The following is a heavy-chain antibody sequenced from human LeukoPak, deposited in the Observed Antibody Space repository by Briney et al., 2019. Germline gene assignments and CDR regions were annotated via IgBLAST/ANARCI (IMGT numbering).Heavy chain of an antibody. Sequence: GGSLRVSCAASGFTFSSYGRPWVRQAPGKGLEWVAVISYDGSNKYYADSVKGRFTISRDNSKNTLYLQMNSLRAEDTAVYYCAKDLGYSSGWYLDVWGQGTTVTVSS. J-gene: IGHJ6*02. D-gene: IGHD6-19*01. V-gene: IGHV3-30*18. CDR1: GFTFSSYG. CDR2: ISYDGSNK. CDR3: AKDLGYSSGWYLDV.